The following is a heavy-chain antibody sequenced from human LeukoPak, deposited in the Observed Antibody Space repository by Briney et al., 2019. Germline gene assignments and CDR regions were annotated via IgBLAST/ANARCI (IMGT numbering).Heavy chain of an antibody. D-gene: IGHD3-22*01. Sequence: SETLSLTCAVYGGSFSGYYWSWIRQPPGKGLEWIGEINHSGSTNYNPSLKSRVTISVDTSKNQFSLKLSSVTAADTAVYYCARDRGMYYYDSSGFWFDPWGQGTLVTVSS. CDR1: GGSFSGYY. CDR2: INHSGST. V-gene: IGHV4-34*01. J-gene: IGHJ5*02. CDR3: ARDRGMYYYDSSGFWFDP.